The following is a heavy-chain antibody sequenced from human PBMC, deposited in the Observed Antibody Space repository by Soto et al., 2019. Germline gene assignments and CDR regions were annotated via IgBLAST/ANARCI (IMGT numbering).Heavy chain of an antibody. CDR3: ARLGGYYQAFDS. V-gene: IGHV4-59*08. CDR1: GGSIRDYY. D-gene: IGHD3-22*01. CDR2: IYYTGTT. Sequence: QVQLQESGPGLVKPSETLSLTCTVSGGSIRDYYWGWIRQSPGKGLEWIGYIYYTGTTKYNHSLKSRVTISVDSSKNQFSLKLDSVTAADTAVFYCARLGGYYQAFDSWGQGTLVTVSS. J-gene: IGHJ4*02.